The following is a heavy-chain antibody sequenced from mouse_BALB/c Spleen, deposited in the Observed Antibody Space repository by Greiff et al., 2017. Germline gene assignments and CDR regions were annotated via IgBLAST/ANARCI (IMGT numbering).Heavy chain of an antibody. CDR2: IDPSDSET. Sequence: QVQLQQPGAELVKPGAPVKLSCKASGYTFTSYWMNWVEQRPGRGLEWIGRIDPSDSETHYNQKFKDKATLTVDKSSSTAYIQLSSLTSEDSAVYYCARSGGFHYFDYWGQGTTLTVSS. CDR3: ARSGGFHYFDY. CDR1: GYTFTSYW. V-gene: IGHV1-69*02. J-gene: IGHJ2*01. D-gene: IGHD3-1*01.